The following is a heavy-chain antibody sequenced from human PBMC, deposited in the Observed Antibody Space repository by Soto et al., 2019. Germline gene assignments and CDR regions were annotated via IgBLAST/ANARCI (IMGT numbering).Heavy chain of an antibody. J-gene: IGHJ6*03. D-gene: IGHD3-9*01. CDR3: EIRARDFETGYRIRTYFYYNMDV. CDR2: ISSNGSTI. CDR1: GFTFSDYY. Sequence: QVQLVESGGGLVKPGGSLRLSCAASGFTFSDYYMSWIRQAPGKGLEWVSYISSNGSTIYYADSVKGRFTISRDNAKNSLYLQMNSPRAEDTAVYYCEIRARDFETGYRIRTYFYYNMDVWGKGTTVTVYS. V-gene: IGHV3-11*01.